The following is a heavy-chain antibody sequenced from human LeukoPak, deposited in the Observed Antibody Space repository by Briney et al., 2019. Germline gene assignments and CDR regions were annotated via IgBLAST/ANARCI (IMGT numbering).Heavy chain of an antibody. J-gene: IGHJ4*02. Sequence: GGSLRLSCAASGFTFSSYSMNWVRQAPGKGLEWVSSISSSGSYIYYADSVRGRFTISRDNAKNSLYLQMSSLTAEDTAVYYCAKFFDDWGQGTLVTVSS. V-gene: IGHV3-21*01. CDR1: GFTFSSYS. CDR2: ISSSGSYI. CDR3: AKFFDD.